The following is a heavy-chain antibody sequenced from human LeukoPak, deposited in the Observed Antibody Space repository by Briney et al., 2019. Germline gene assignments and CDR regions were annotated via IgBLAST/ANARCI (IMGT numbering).Heavy chain of an antibody. Sequence: SDTLSLICTVSGGLTSRHYGNWTRQPAGKGLEWIGSIDTSGSTNYNPPLDSRVTMSIDTSKNQFSLRLSSVTAADTALYYCARGLMTYYYGSSASRPRLNYYFDCWGQGILSPSP. D-gene: IGHD3-22*01. V-gene: IGHV4-4*07. J-gene: IGHJ4*02. CDR2: IDTSGST. CDR3: ARGLMTYYYGSSASRPRLNYYFDC. CDR1: GGLTSRHY.